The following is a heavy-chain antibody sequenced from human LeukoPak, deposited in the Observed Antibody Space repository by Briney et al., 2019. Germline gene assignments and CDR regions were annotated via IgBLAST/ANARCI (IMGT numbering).Heavy chain of an antibody. Sequence: SETLSLTCTVSGGSISSYYWSWIRQPPGKGLEWIGYIYYSGSTNYNPSLKSRVTISVDTSKNQFSLKLSSVTAADTAVYYCARDLYVTIFGVETLNWFDPWGQGTLVTVSS. J-gene: IGHJ5*02. CDR1: GGSISSYY. CDR3: ARDLYVTIFGVETLNWFDP. D-gene: IGHD3-3*01. CDR2: IYYSGST. V-gene: IGHV4-59*01.